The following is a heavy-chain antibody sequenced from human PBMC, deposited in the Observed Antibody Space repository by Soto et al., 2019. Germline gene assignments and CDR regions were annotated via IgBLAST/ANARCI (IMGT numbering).Heavy chain of an antibody. CDR3: AKDRYCSSTSCYAGFDY. D-gene: IGHD2-2*01. CDR1: GFTFTSYA. V-gene: IGHV3-23*01. Sequence: GGSLRLSCAASGFTFTSYAMTWVRQAPGKGLEWVSGIRGSGGSTHYADSVKGRFTISRDSSKSTLYLQMNSLRAEDTAVYYCAKDRYCSSTSCYAGFDYWGQGTLVTVSS. J-gene: IGHJ4*02. CDR2: IRGSGGST.